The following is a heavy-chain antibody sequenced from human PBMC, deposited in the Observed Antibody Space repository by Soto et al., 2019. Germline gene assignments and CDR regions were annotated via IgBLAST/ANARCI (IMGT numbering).Heavy chain of an antibody. CDR3: ARDYFDRSGLYGMDL. D-gene: IGHD3-22*01. V-gene: IGHV1-2*02. CDR1: GYTFIDYY. CDR2: INPDTEDT. Sequence: QLLQSGAEVRKPGASVKVSCKASGYTFIDYYMHWVRQAPGQGLEWMGWINPDTEDTHYAQKFQGRLIMTRDTSINTVYMELSRLTSDDTAVYYCARDYFDRSGLYGMDLWGQGTTVTVSS. J-gene: IGHJ6*02.